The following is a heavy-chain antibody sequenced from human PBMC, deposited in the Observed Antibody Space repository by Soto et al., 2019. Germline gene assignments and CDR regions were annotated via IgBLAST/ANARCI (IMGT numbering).Heavy chain of an antibody. Sequence: GGSLRLSCAASGFTFSSYAMSWVRQAPGKGLEWVSAISGSGGSTYYADSVKGRFTISRDNSKNTLYLQMNSLRAEDTAVYYCAKDLGPDYGSGYNDAFDIWGQGTMVTVSS. D-gene: IGHD3-10*01. CDR1: GFTFSSYA. CDR3: AKDLGPDYGSGYNDAFDI. J-gene: IGHJ3*02. CDR2: ISGSGGST. V-gene: IGHV3-23*01.